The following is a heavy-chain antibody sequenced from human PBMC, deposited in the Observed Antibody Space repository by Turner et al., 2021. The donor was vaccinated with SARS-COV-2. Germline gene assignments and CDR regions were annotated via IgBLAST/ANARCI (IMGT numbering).Heavy chain of an antibody. CDR2: IYYSGST. Sequence: VQLQESGPGLVKPSETLSLTCTVSGDSISSYYWSWILQPPGTGLEWIGYIYYSGSTNDNPSPKSRDTISVDTSKNQFSLKLSAVTAADTAVYYCAKTFLWLYGYFDVWGQGTLVTVSS. D-gene: IGHD5-18*01. V-gene: IGHV4-59*01. CDR3: AKTFLWLYGYFDV. J-gene: IGHJ4*02. CDR1: GDSISSYY.